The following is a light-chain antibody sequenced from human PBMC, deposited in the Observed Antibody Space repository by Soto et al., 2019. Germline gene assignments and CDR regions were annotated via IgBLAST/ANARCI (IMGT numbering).Light chain of an antibody. CDR3: QQYGSSPLT. CDR1: QSVSSTS. V-gene: IGKV3-20*01. Sequence: EIVLTQSPAPLSLSPGERATLSCRASQSVSSTSFTWLQQKPGQAPRLLIYGASTRATGIPDRFSGSGSGTDFTLTINRLEPEDFAVYYCQQYGSSPLTFGGGTKVEIK. CDR2: GAS. J-gene: IGKJ4*01.